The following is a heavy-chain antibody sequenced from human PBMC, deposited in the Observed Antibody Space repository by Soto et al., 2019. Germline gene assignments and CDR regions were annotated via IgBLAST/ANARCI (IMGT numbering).Heavy chain of an antibody. D-gene: IGHD3-22*01. V-gene: IGHV1-2*02. CDR1: GYTFTAYY. Sequence: QVQLVQSGAEVKKPGASVKVSCKASGYTFTAYYMHWLRQAPGQGLEWMGWINPNSGGTNYAQRFQGRVTVTNDTSISTAYMELSSRGSDDTAVYYCARGDFDRSGNYNAGWFAPWGQGTLVTVS. CDR3: ARGDFDRSGNYNAGWFAP. J-gene: IGHJ5*02. CDR2: INPNSGGT.